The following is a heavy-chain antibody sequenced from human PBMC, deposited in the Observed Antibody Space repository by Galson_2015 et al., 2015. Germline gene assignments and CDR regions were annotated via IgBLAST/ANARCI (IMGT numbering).Heavy chain of an antibody. J-gene: IGHJ4*02. CDR3: ARETSATCYGDH. D-gene: IGHD2-15*01. V-gene: IGHV1-46*01. CDR2: VTPGSGAT. Sequence: SVKVSCKASGYTLSNYHIHWVRQAPGQGLEWMGIVTPGSGATSYAEKFQGRVIMTGDMPTTTAFLELSSLRSDDTALYYCARETSATCYGDHWGQGTLVTVSS. CDR1: GYTLSNYH.